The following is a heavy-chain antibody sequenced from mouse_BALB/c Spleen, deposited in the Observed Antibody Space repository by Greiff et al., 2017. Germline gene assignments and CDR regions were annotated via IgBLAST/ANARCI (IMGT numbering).Heavy chain of an antibody. CDR3: ARRHYSGAMDY. CDR2: INPDSSTI. Sequence: EVKVIESGGGLVQPGGSLKLSCAASGFDFSRYWMSWVRQAPGKGLEWIGEINPDSSTINYTPSLKDKFIISRDNAKNTLYLQMSKVRSEDTALYYCARRHYSGAMDYWGQGTSVTVSS. CDR1: GFDFSRYW. D-gene: IGHD2-12*01. V-gene: IGHV4-1*02. J-gene: IGHJ4*01.